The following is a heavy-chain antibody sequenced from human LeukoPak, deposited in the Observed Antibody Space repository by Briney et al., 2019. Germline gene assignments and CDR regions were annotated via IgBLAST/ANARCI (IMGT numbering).Heavy chain of an antibody. CDR2: VSSASTYI. Sequence: GGSLRLSCAASGFTFSSYSMNWVRQAPGKGLEWVSSVSSASTYIYYADSVKGRFTISRDNAKNSLYLQMNSLRAEDTAMYYCARLVWDTTMADGDIDSWGQGTLLIVSS. J-gene: IGHJ4*02. CDR1: GFTFSSYS. V-gene: IGHV3-21*01. D-gene: IGHD5-18*01. CDR3: ARLVWDTTMADGDIDS.